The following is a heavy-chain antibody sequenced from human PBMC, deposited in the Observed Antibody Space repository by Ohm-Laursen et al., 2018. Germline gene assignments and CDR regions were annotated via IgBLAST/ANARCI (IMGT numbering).Heavy chain of an antibody. J-gene: IGHJ4*02. D-gene: IGHD6-19*01. CDR3: ARDFSGWWGRIDY. CDR2: INHSIST. CDR1: GGSFSGYS. Sequence: GTLSLTCAVSGGSFSGYSWNWIRQPPGQGLDWIGEINHSISTKNNSSFKSRVTISVDTSKNKFSLKLSSVTAADTAVYYCARDFSGWWGRIDYWGQGILVTVSS. V-gene: IGHV4-34*01.